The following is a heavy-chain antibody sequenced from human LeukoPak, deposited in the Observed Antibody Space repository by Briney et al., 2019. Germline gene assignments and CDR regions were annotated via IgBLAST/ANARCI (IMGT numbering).Heavy chain of an antibody. V-gene: IGHV3-74*01. J-gene: IGHJ4*02. CDR1: GFTFSKYW. CDR2: INTDGTVT. D-gene: IGHD6-19*01. Sequence: GGSLRLSCAASGFTFSKYWMLWVRHAPGKGRESVSGINTDGTVTTYADSVKGRFTVSRDNADNTMFLQMNSVRDEDTAVYYCATKQWLAPPPDSWGQGTPVTVSS. CDR3: ATKQWLAPPPDS.